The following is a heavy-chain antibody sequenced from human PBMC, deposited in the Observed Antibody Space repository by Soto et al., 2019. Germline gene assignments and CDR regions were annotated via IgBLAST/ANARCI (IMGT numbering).Heavy chain of an antibody. V-gene: IGHV3-21*01. J-gene: IGHJ6*02. D-gene: IGHD3-3*01. CDR3: ATESDFDCWSSNYNDCMGV. CDR2: ITSNANRI. Sequence: PGGSLRLSCAASGFTFNKYSMNWVRQAQGKGLEWVSSITSNANRIYYADSVKGRFTISRDNAQKSVYLQMNSLRVEDTDVYYCATESDFDCWSSNYNDCMGVWGRGSRVAVSS. CDR1: GFTFNKYS.